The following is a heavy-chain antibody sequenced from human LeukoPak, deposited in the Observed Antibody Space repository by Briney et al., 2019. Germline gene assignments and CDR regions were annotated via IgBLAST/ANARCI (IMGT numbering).Heavy chain of an antibody. Sequence: SETLSLTCTVSGGPIRRYYWSWIRQPPGKGLEWIGYIYTSGSTSYNPSLKSRVTMSLDTSKSQFSLKLSSVTATDTAVYYCARHAGPRYFDFWGQGTLVTVSS. CDR2: IYTSGST. J-gene: IGHJ4*02. CDR3: ARHAGPRYFDF. CDR1: GGPIRRYY. V-gene: IGHV4-4*09.